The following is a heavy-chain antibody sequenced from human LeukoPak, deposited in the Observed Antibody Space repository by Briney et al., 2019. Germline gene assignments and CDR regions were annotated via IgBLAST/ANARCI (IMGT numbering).Heavy chain of an antibody. CDR3: ARAASLDY. V-gene: IGHV3-74*01. D-gene: IGHD2-15*01. Sequence: PGESLRLSCAASGFTFSGYWMHWVRQAPGRGLVWVSRINTDGSRPTYADSVKGRCTLSRDNAKNTLYPQVNSLRAEDTAVYYCARAASLDYWGQGTLVTVSS. CDR1: GFTFSGYW. J-gene: IGHJ4*02. CDR2: INTDGSRP.